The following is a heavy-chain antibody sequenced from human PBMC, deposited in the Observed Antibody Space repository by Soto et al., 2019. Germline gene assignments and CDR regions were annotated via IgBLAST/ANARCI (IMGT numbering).Heavy chain of an antibody. J-gene: IGHJ3*02. CDR2: ISGSGGST. Sequence: PGGSLRLSCAASGFTFSSYAMSWVRQAPGKGLEWVSAISGSGGSTYYADSVKGRFTISRDNSKNTLYLQMNSLRAEDTAVYYCAKDSGSPYIGSYWGFGAFVIWGQGTMVTLSS. CDR3: AKDSGSPYIGSYWGFGAFVI. D-gene: IGHD1-26*01. CDR1: GFTFSSYA. V-gene: IGHV3-23*01.